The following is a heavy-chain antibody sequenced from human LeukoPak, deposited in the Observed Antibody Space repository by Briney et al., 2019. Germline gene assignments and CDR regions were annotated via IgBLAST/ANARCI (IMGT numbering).Heavy chain of an antibody. CDR2: ISYDGSNK. CDR1: GFTFSSYG. J-gene: IGHJ4*02. Sequence: GGSLRLSCAASGFTFSSYGMHWVRQAPGKGLEWVAVISYDGSNKYYADSVKGRFTISRDNAKNSLYLQMNSLRAEDTAVYYCARGVVVVAATPPYFDYWGQGTLVTVSS. CDR3: ARGVVVVAATPPYFDY. V-gene: IGHV3-30*03. D-gene: IGHD2-15*01.